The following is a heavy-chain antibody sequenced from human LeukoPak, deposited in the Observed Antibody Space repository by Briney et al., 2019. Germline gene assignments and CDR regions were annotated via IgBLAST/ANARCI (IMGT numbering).Heavy chain of an antibody. CDR3: ARDQYDTWSRRGNFDS. Sequence: GGSLRLPCVASGFTFGKYWMSWVRQAPGKGLEWVANIKLDGSGKNYVDSVKGRFTISRDNTKNSLYLQMNSLRAEDTAVFYCARDQYDTWSRRGNFDSWGQGTLVIVSS. CDR2: IKLDGSGK. V-gene: IGHV3-7*03. CDR1: GFTFGKYW. D-gene: IGHD3-3*01. J-gene: IGHJ4*02.